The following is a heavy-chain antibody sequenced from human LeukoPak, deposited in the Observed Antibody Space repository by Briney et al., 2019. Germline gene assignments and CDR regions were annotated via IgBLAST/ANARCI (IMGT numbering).Heavy chain of an antibody. CDR3: ARSSSSSRYYYYYGMDV. CDR2: ISYDGSNK. J-gene: IGHJ6*02. D-gene: IGHD6-6*01. Sequence: GGSLRLSCAASGFTFSSYGMHWVRQAPGKGLEWVTIISYDGSNKYFADSVKGRFTISRDNSKNTLYLQMNSLRAEDTAVYYCARSSSSSRYYYYYGMDVWGQGTTVTVSS. CDR1: GFTFSSYG. V-gene: IGHV3-30*03.